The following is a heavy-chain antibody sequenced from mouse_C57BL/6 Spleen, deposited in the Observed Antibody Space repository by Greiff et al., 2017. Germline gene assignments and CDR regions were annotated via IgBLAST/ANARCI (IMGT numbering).Heavy chain of an antibody. CDR1: GYAFTNYL. CDR2: INPGSGGT. J-gene: IGHJ4*01. D-gene: IGHD1-1*01. V-gene: IGHV1-54*01. Sequence: QVQLQQSGAELVRPGTSVKVSCKASGYAFTNYLIEWVKQRPGQGLEWIGVINPGSGGTNYNEKFKGKATLAADKSSSTAYMQRSSLTSEDSAVYFCARDRYEYYAMDYWGQGTSVTVSS. CDR3: ARDRYEYYAMDY.